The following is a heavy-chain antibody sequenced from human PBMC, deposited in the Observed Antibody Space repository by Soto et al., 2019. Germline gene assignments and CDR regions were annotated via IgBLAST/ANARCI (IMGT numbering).Heavy chain of an antibody. V-gene: IGHV5-51*01. CDR3: ARHWDSFDV. CDR2: IYPSDSDT. CDR1: GYSFTSHW. Sequence: GESLKISCKTSGYSFTSHWIGWVRQMPGKGLEWVGIIYPSDSDTRYSPSLQGQVTISADKSISTAYLQWSSLKASDSATYYCARHWDSFDVWGPGTMVTVSS. J-gene: IGHJ3*01.